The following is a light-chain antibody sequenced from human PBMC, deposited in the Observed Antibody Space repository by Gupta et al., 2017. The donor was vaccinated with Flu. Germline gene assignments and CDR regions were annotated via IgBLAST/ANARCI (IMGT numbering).Light chain of an antibody. V-gene: IGLV3-10*01. CDR2: EDN. Sequence: SYELTQPPSVSVSPGQTARITCYGDALPKKFAYWYQQKSGQAPVLVIYEDNKRPSGIPERFSGSSSGTVATLTISGAQVEYEADYYCYSTDKVFGGGTKLTVL. CDR1: ALPKKF. J-gene: IGLJ3*02. CDR3: YSTDKV.